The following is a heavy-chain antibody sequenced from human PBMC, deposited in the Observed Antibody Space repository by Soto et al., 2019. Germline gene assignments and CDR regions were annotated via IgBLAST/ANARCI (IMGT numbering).Heavy chain of an antibody. CDR1: RFTFSSYA. J-gene: IGHJ4*02. Sequence: EVQLLESGGGLVQPGGSLRLSCAVSRFTFSSYAMNWVRQAPGKGLEWVSGISGSGDSTHYADSVKGRFTISRDNSKNTLYLQMNSLRAEDTAIYYCAKGRSDFWSAQDYWGQGTLVTVSS. CDR3: AKGRSDFWSAQDY. D-gene: IGHD3-3*01. V-gene: IGHV3-23*01. CDR2: ISGSGDST.